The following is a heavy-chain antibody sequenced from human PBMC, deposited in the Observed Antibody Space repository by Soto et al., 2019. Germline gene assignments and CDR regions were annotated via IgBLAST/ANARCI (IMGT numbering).Heavy chain of an antibody. V-gene: IGHV4-59*01. CDR1: GGSTSSYY. CDR2: IYYSGST. D-gene: IGHD3-22*01. Sequence: SETLSLTCTVSGGSTSSYYWSWIRQPPGKGLEWIGYIYYSGSTNYNPSLKSRVTISVDTSKNQSSLKLSSVTAADTAVYYCARVLGYYDSSGQYYGMDVWGQGTTVTVSS. CDR3: ARVLGYYDSSGQYYGMDV. J-gene: IGHJ6*02.